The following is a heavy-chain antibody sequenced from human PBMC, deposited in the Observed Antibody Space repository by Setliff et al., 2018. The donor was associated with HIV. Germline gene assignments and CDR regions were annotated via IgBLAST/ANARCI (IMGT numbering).Heavy chain of an antibody. V-gene: IGHV1-2*02. CDR2: IDPHTGGP. CDR1: GYTFTGHY. Sequence: GASVKVSCKASGYTFTGHYMHWVRQAPGQGLQWMGWIDPHTGGPQYSQKFLGRVTMTRDTSISTVYMELTSLRSDGTAIYYCARDANYGSSGYDREYFDYWGQGTLGTVS. J-gene: IGHJ4*02. CDR3: ARDANYGSSGYDREYFDY. D-gene: IGHD5-12*01.